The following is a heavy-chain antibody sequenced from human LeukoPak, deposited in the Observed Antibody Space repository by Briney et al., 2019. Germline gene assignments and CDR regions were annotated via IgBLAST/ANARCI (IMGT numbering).Heavy chain of an antibody. CDR1: GFAFSSYA. Sequence: PGESLRLSCAASGFAFSSYAMSWVRQAPGKGLEWVAVISYDGSNKYYADSVKGRFTISRDNSKNTLYLQMNSLRAEDTAVYYCARGTPSSSGWLYYGMDVWGQGTTVTVSS. V-gene: IGHV3-30-3*01. CDR3: ARGTPSSSGWLYYGMDV. J-gene: IGHJ6*02. D-gene: IGHD6-19*01. CDR2: ISYDGSNK.